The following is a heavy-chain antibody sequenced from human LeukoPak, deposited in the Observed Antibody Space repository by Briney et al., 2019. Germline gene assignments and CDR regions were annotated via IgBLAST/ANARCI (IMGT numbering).Heavy chain of an antibody. CDR2: IGIADDT. V-gene: IGHV3-13*01. Sequence: TGGSLRLSGAASGFTFRNYDWHWFRQFPGKGLKWFSAIGIADDTHYPDSVKGRFTISRENAKNSLYLQMNSLRDGDTAVYYCVRGGIQVSGIDAFDIWGQGTMVTVSS. D-gene: IGHD5/OR15-5a*01. J-gene: IGHJ3*02. CDR3: VRGGIQVSGIDAFDI. CDR1: GFTFRNYD.